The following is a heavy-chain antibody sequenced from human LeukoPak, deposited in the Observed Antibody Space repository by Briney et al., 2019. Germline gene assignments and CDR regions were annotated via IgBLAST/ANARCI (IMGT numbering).Heavy chain of an antibody. Sequence: GWSLRLSCAASGFTFSDYYMSWIRQAPGKGLEWVSYISSSGSTIYYADSVKGRFTIPRDNAKNSLYLQMNSLRAEDTAVYYCARDRIAARQLADYWGQGTLVTVSS. CDR2: ISSSGSTI. D-gene: IGHD6-6*01. CDR3: ARDRIAARQLADY. V-gene: IGHV3-11*04. J-gene: IGHJ4*02. CDR1: GFTFSDYY.